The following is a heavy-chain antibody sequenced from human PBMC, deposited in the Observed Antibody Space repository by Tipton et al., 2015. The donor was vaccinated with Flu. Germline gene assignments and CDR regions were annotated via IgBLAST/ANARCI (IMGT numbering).Heavy chain of an antibody. CDR3: ARGSGSGTDVTFYF. D-gene: IGHD3-10*01. CDR2: MYVSGST. CDR1: GGSMSSFY. J-gene: IGHJ4*02. Sequence: LSLTCTVSGGSMSSFYWTWIRQPAGKGLERIGRMYVSGSTKYNPSLKSRVTMSVDTSKNQFSLKLSSVTAADMAVYYCARGSGSGTDVTFYFWGQGTLVTVSS. V-gene: IGHV4-4*07.